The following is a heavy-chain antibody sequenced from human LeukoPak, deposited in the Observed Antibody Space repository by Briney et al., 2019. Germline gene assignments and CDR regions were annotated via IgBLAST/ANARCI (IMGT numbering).Heavy chain of an antibody. Sequence: GESLKISCKGSGYNFNTYWVAWVRQLPGEGLEWMGIIRPMNSDVRYSPSFQGQVTISADRSINTAYLQWSSLTASGTAMYYCASRPFETTVVPWDFYWGQGTQVTVSS. CDR1: GYNFNTYW. D-gene: IGHD4-23*01. CDR3: ASRPFETTVVPWDFY. J-gene: IGHJ4*02. V-gene: IGHV5-51*01. CDR2: IRPMNSDV.